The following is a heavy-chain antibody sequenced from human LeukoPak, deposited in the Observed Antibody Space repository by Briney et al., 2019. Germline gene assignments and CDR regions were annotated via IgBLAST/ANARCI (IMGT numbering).Heavy chain of an antibody. CDR2: ISSSSSTI. Sequence: GGSLRLSCAASGFTFSSYSMNWVGQAPGKGLEWVSYISSSSSTIYYADSVKGRFTISRDNSKNTLYLQMNSLRAEDTAVYYCAKFGGSYGTDYWGQGTLVTVSS. V-gene: IGHV3-48*01. CDR1: GFTFSSYS. J-gene: IGHJ4*02. D-gene: IGHD1-26*01. CDR3: AKFGGSYGTDY.